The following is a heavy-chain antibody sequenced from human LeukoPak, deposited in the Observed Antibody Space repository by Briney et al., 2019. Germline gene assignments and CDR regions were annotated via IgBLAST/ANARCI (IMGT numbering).Heavy chain of an antibody. Sequence: ASVKVSCKASGYTFTSYGISWVRQAPGQGLEWMGWISAYNGNTNYAQKLQGRVTMTTDTSTSTAYMELRSLRSDDTAVYYCARGPHHYDSSGYYLTFDYWSQGTLVTVSS. V-gene: IGHV1-18*01. J-gene: IGHJ4*02. CDR2: ISAYNGNT. CDR1: GYTFTSYG. CDR3: ARGPHHYDSSGYYLTFDY. D-gene: IGHD3-22*01.